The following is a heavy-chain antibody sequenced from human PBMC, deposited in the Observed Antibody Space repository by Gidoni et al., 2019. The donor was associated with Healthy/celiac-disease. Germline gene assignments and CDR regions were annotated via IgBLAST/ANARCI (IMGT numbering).Heavy chain of an antibody. Sequence: QVQLVQSGAEVKKPGASVKVSCKPSGYTFNTYDINWVRQATRQGLECMGWMNPNSGNSGYAQKFQGRVTMTRTTSISTAYMALSSRRSEDTAVYYCASGKYSSGWSFDYWGQGTLVTVSS. V-gene: IGHV1-8*01. CDR2: MNPNSGNS. J-gene: IGHJ4*02. CDR3: ASGKYSSGWSFDY. CDR1: GYTFNTYD. D-gene: IGHD6-19*01.